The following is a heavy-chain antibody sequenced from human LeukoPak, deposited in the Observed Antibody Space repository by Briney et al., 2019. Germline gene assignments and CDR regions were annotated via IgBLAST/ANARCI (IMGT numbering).Heavy chain of an antibody. D-gene: IGHD6-13*01. CDR2: NYYSGSS. CDR3: ARNRYSSSPDFDY. J-gene: IGHJ4*02. CDR1: GGSIRSYY. Sequence: SETLSLTCDVSGGSIRSYYWSWVRQPPGKGLEWIGYNYYSGSSNYNPSLKSRVTISLDTSKNQFSLKLISVTAADTAVYYCARNRYSSSPDFDYWGQGTLVTVSS. V-gene: IGHV4-59*01.